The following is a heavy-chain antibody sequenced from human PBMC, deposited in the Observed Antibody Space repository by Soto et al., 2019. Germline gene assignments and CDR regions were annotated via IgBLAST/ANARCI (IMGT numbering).Heavy chain of an antibody. D-gene: IGHD3-3*01. J-gene: IGHJ3*02. CDR1: GYPVTAYY. V-gene: IGHV1-2*02. CDR2: INPATGAA. CDR3: ARGGGVGVAGSAAFDM. Sequence: QLHLVQSGAVVKKPGASVTVSCSASGYPVTAYYMHWVRQAPGRGLEWMGGINPATGAAKYTQTFQGGVIMTRDTSTSTVFMQLSGLTSEDTAVFDCARGGGVGVAGSAAFDMWGQGTLVTVSS.